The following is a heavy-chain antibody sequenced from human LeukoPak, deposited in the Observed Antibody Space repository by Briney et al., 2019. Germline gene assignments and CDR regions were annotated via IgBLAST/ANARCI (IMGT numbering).Heavy chain of an antibody. CDR2: ISSSGGTT. CDR3: AKDKDYSSGGHLALDI. J-gene: IGHJ3*02. Sequence: QPGGSLRLSCAASGFTFSNYAMNWVRQAPVKALEWVSVISSSGGTTYYADSVKGRFTISRDNSKNTLYLQMHNLRAEDTALYYCAKDKDYSSGGHLALDIWGQGTMVTVSS. V-gene: IGHV3-23*01. D-gene: IGHD6-19*01. CDR1: GFTFSNYA.